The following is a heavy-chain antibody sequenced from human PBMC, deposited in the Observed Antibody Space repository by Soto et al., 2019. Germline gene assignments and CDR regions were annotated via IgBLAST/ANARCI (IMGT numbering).Heavy chain of an antibody. D-gene: IGHD4-17*01. CDR2: ISDDGSTK. CDR1: GFIVSRYP. CDR3: TMADLTVTLSVFDP. J-gene: IGHJ5*02. Sequence: QVQLVESGGGVVQPGRSLRLSCAASGFIVSRYPMHWVRQAPGKGLQLVALISDDGSTKYYADSVKCRFTISRDNSKNTLYLQMNGLSAEDTALYYCTMADLTVTLSVFDPWGQGTLVTVSA. V-gene: IGHV3-30-3*01.